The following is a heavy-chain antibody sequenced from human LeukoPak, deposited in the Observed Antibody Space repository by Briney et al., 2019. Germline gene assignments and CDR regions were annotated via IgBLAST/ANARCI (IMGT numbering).Heavy chain of an antibody. CDR3: ARDTFGITILGRYYYMDV. Sequence: ASVKVSCKASGYTFINYNMHWVRQAPGQGPEWMGMISPSTGGTSYEQKFQGRVTMTRDMSTSTVYMELSSLRSEDTAVYYCARDTFGITILGRYYYMDVWGKGTTVTVSS. V-gene: IGHV1-46*01. J-gene: IGHJ6*03. CDR2: ISPSTGGT. CDR1: GYTFINYN. D-gene: IGHD3-9*01.